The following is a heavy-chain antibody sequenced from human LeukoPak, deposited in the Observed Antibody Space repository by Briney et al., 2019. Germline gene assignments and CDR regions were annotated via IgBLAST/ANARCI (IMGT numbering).Heavy chain of an antibody. CDR2: ISESGTAI. D-gene: IGHD1-26*01. Sequence: PGGSLRLSCAASGFTVTNYNMNWVRQARGKGLEWVSFISESGTAIYYAESVKGRFTISRDIARNSVYLQMNSLRDEDTAMYYCARGPLGWSDYWGQGLLGSVSS. CDR3: ARGPLGWSDY. V-gene: IGHV3-48*02. CDR1: GFTVTNYN. J-gene: IGHJ4*02.